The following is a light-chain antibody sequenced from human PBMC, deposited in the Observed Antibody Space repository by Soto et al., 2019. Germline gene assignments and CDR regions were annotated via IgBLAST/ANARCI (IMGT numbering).Light chain of an antibody. CDR2: GAS. CDR1: QSVSSSF. CDR3: QQYDIWPWT. V-gene: IGKV3-20*01. Sequence: ESVLTQSPGTLSLSPGERATLSCRASQSVSSSFLAWYQLKPGQAPRLLIYGASSRATGIPDRFSGSGSGKDFTLTISRLESEDFAVYYCQQYDIWPWTFGQGTKVEIK. J-gene: IGKJ1*01.